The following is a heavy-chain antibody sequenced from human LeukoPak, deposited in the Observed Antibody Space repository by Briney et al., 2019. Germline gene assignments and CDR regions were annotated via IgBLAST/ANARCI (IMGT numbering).Heavy chain of an antibody. D-gene: IGHD5-18*01. V-gene: IGHV3-21*04. Sequence: GGSLRLSCAASGFTFSSYSMNWVRQAPGKGLEWVSSISSSSSYIYYADSVKGRFTISRDNSKNTLYLQMNSLRAEDTAVYYCASVDTAMLSFDYWGQGTLLTVSS. J-gene: IGHJ4*02. CDR2: ISSSSSYI. CDR1: GFTFSSYS. CDR3: ASVDTAMLSFDY.